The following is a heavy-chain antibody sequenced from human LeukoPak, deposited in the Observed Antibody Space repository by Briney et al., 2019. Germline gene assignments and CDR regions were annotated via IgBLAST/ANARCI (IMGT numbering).Heavy chain of an antibody. J-gene: IGHJ4*02. D-gene: IGHD3-10*01. V-gene: IGHV3-53*05. Sequence: GGSLRLSCAASGFTFDDYAMHWVRQAPGKGLEWVSVIYSGGSTYYADSVKGRFTISRDNSKNTLYLQMNSLRAEDTALYYCARGLPGIAMVRGVDYWGQGTLVTVSS. CDR1: GFTFDDYA. CDR2: IYSGGST. CDR3: ARGLPGIAMVRGVDY.